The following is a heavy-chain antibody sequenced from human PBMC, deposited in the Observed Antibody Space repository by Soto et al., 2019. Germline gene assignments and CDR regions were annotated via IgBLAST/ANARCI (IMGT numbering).Heavy chain of an antibody. J-gene: IGHJ6*02. CDR3: AREPLWFGADYGMDV. Sequence: PSQTLSLTCAISGDSVSSNRSAWNRIRQSPSRGLEWLGRTYYRSKWYNDYAVSVKSRITINPDTSKNQFSLQLNSVTPEDTAVYYCAREPLWFGADYGMDVWGQGTTVTVSS. V-gene: IGHV6-1*01. CDR1: GDSVSSNRSA. CDR2: TYYRSKWYN. D-gene: IGHD3-10*01.